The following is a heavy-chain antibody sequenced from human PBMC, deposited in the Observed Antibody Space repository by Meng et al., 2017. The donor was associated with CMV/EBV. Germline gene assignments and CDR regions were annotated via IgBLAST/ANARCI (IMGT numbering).Heavy chain of an antibody. CDR3: TRDFPIRRDRYDSCGLDY. D-gene: IGHD3-22*01. Sequence: GESLKISCKASGFIFSSHAMHWVRQAPGKGLEWVALISYDGSNKDYADSVKGRFTISRDNSKNSVYLQMNSLRVEDTAVYYCTRDFPIRRDRYDSCGLDYWGQGALVTVSS. CDR2: ISYDGSNK. CDR1: GFIFSSHA. J-gene: IGHJ4*02. V-gene: IGHV3-30*04.